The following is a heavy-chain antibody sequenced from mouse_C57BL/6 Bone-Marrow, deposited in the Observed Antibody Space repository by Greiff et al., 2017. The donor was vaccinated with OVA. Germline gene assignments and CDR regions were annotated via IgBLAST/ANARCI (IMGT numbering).Heavy chain of an antibody. CDR2: INPSSGYT. V-gene: IGHV1-4*01. Sequence: LVESGAELARPGASVKMSCKASGYTFTSYTMHWVKQRPGQGLEWIGYINPSSGYTKYTQKFKDKATLTADKSSSTAYMQLSSLTSEDSAVYYCAREDGNWFAYWGQGTLVTVSA. D-gene: IGHD2-1*01. CDR3: AREDGNWFAY. CDR1: GYTFTSYT. J-gene: IGHJ3*01.